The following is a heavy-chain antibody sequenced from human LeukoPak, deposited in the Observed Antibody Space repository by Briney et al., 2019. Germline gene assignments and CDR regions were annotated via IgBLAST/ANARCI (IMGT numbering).Heavy chain of an antibody. CDR1: GGSFSGYY. V-gene: IGHV4-34*01. Sequence: PSETLSLTCAVYGGSFSGYYWSWIRQPPGKGLEWIGEINHSGSTNYNPSPKSRVTISVDTSKNQFSLKLSSVTAADTAVYYCARGPRYCSGGSCYFNYWGQGTLVTVSS. D-gene: IGHD2-15*01. J-gene: IGHJ4*02. CDR3: ARGPRYCSGGSCYFNY. CDR2: INHSGST.